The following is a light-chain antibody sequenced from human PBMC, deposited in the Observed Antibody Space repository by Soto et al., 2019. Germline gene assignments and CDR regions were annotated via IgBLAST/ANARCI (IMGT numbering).Light chain of an antibody. Sequence: QSALAQPASVSGSPGQSITISCTGASSDVGGYDFVSWYQHHPVTPPKLIIYEVTHRPSGVSPRFSGSKSASTASLTISGLQVEDEADYFCGSYSSTTTREVFGTGTKVTVL. CDR3: GSYSSTTTREV. J-gene: IGLJ1*01. V-gene: IGLV2-14*01. CDR1: SSDVGGYDF. CDR2: EVT.